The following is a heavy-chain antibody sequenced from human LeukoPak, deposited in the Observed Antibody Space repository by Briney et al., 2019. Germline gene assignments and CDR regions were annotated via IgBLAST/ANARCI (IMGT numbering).Heavy chain of an antibody. CDR3: AREYCSSSGKALDY. Sequence: GGSLRLSCAASGLTFSTYSMNWVRQAPGKGLQWVSYISSSSSTIYYADSVKGRFTISRDNAKNSLHLQMNTLRDEDTAVYYCAREYCSSSGKALDYWGQGTLVTVSS. D-gene: IGHD6-6*01. J-gene: IGHJ4*02. CDR1: GLTFSTYS. CDR2: ISSSSSTI. V-gene: IGHV3-48*02.